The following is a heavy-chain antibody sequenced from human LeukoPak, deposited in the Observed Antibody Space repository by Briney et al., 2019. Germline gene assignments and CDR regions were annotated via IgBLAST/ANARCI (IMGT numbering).Heavy chain of an antibody. CDR2: ISGSGGST. CDR1: GFTFSSYA. D-gene: IGHD1-26*01. Sequence: GGSLRLSCAASGFTFSSYAMSWVRQAPGKGLEWVSAISGSGGSTYYADSVKGRFTISRDNSKNTVCLQMNSLRAEDTAVYYCAKDRLYSGSSELDSWGQGTLVTVSS. V-gene: IGHV3-23*01. CDR3: AKDRLYSGSSELDS. J-gene: IGHJ4*02.